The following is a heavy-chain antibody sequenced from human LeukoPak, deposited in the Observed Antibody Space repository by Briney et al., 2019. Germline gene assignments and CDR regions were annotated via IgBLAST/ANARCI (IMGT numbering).Heavy chain of an antibody. V-gene: IGHV3-23*01. CDR3: ARQYSSGWYQGFYFDY. Sequence: GGSLRLSCAASGFNFANHAMSWVRQTPGKGLEWVSAISGGGDITYYADSVTGRFTISRDNSKDTLFLQMHSLRPGDTAVYYCARQYSSGWYQGFYFDYWGQGTLVTVSS. J-gene: IGHJ4*02. CDR1: GFNFANHA. D-gene: IGHD6-19*01. CDR2: ISGGGDIT.